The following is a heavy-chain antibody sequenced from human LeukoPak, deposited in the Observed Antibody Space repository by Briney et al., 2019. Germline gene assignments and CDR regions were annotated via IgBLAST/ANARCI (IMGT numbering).Heavy chain of an antibody. Sequence: SETLSLTCTVSGGSISGYYWSWIRQPPGKGLEGMGYIYYSGSTNYNPSPQSRGTISVATSSNQFSLKLTSVTAADTAVYYCAKVSDRDSSGYYWGFEYWGQGTLVTVSS. CDR3: AKVSDRDSSGYYWGFEY. D-gene: IGHD3-22*01. CDR1: GGSISGYY. CDR2: IYYSGST. V-gene: IGHV4-59*08. J-gene: IGHJ4*02.